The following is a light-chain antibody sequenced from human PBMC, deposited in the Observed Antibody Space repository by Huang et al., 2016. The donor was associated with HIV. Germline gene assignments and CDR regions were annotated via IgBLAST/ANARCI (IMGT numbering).Light chain of an antibody. V-gene: IGKV3-15*01. CDR3: QQYNNWPPVT. CDR2: GAS. CDR1: QSVSSN. J-gene: IGKJ2*01. Sequence: EIVMTQSPATLSVSPGERATLSCRASQSVSSNLAWYQPKPGQAPRLLIYGASTRATGVPARCSGSGSGTEFTLTISSLQSEDFAVYYCQQYNNWPPVTFGQGTKVEIK.